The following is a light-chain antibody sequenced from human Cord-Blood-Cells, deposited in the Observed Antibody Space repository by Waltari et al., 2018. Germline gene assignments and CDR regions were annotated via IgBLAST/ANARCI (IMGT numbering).Light chain of an antibody. CDR2: DAS. V-gene: IGKV1-33*01. CDR3: QQYDNLHT. J-gene: IGKJ2*01. CDR1: QDISNY. Sequence: DIQMTPSPSSLSASVGNRVTITCQASQDISNYLNWYQPKPGKDPKLLIYDASNLETGVPSSFSGSGSGTDFTFTISSLQPEDIATYYCQQYDNLHTFGQGTKLEIK.